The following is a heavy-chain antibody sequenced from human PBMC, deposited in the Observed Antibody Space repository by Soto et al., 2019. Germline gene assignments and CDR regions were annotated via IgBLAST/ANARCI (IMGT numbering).Heavy chain of an antibody. CDR3: ARDHNFGFILYAMDV. D-gene: IGHD2-15*01. CDR2: INPSIGRT. J-gene: IGHJ6*02. CDR1: GYTFTSYS. Sequence: GASVKVSCKASGYTFTSYSMHWWLQAPGQGLEWMGIINPSIGRTSYAQNFQGRVTMTSDTSTSIVYMEMSSLKSEDTAVYYCARDHNFGFILYAMDVWGQGTTVTVSS. V-gene: IGHV1-46*01.